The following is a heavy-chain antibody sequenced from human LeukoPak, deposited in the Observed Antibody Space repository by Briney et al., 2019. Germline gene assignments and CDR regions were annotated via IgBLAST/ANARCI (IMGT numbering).Heavy chain of an antibody. D-gene: IGHD5-24*01. J-gene: IGHJ4*02. Sequence: GGSLRLSCAASGFTFSSYSMNWVRQAPGKGLEWVSSISSSSSYIYYADSVKGRFTISRDNAKNSLYLQMNSLRAEDTAVYYCASRAEMAIIYARPDYWGQGTLVTVSS. CDR1: GFTFSSYS. CDR2: ISSSSSYI. V-gene: IGHV3-21*01. CDR3: ASRAEMAIIYARPDY.